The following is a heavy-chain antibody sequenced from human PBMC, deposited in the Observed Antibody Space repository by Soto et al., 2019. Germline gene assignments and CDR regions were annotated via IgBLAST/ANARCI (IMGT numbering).Heavy chain of an antibody. CDR3: AHRQRTVVVGAPFDL. CDR1: GVSLTTPGVG. CDR2: IYWDDDK. J-gene: IGHJ4*02. D-gene: IGHD2-15*01. Sequence: QITLRESGPTLVQPTQTLRLTCTLSGVSLTTPGVGVSWNRQPPGKALEWLALIYWDDDKRFNPSLKSRLAITRDTSKNQVVMTMTDMAPVDTGIYYCAHRQRTVVVGAPFDLWGQGSQVTVSS. V-gene: IGHV2-5*02.